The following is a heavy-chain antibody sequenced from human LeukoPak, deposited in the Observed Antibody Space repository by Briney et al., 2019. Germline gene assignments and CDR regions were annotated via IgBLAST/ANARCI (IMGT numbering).Heavy chain of an antibody. CDR1: GYTFTSYA. Sequence: ASVTVSCKTTGYTFTSYAISWVRPAPGQGRECMGWISTYTGNTDYAQKLQGRVTMPTDTSTSTAYMELRSLSSDDTAVYYCARVLVVSSDAFDIWGQGTMVTVSS. D-gene: IGHD3-22*01. CDR2: ISTYTGNT. CDR3: ARVLVVSSDAFDI. J-gene: IGHJ3*02. V-gene: IGHV1-18*01.